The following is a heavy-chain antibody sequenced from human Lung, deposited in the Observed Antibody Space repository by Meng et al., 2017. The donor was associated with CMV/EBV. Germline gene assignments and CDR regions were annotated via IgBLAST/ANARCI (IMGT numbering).Heavy chain of an antibody. D-gene: IGHD2-2*02. CDR3: ARDCATTSCYNPINTYYYFYGLDV. CDR1: GFTFSDYY. CDR2: ISGSGTTT. Sequence: SCAVSGFTFSDYYMAWIRQAPGKGLEWVSYISGSGTTTYYADSVQGRFTISRDSAKNSLYLEMNSLRAEDTAVYYCARDCATTSCYNPINTYYYFYGLDVWXQGTTVTVSS. V-gene: IGHV3-11*01. J-gene: IGHJ6*02.